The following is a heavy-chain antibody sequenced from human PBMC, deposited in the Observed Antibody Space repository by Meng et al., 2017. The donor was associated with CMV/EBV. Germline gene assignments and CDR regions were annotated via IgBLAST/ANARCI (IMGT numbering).Heavy chain of an antibody. V-gene: IGHV3-48*04. CDR3: AREGYDFWSGVFDY. J-gene: IGHJ4*02. CDR2: ISWNSGSI. Sequence: GESLKISCAASGFTFSSYSMNWVRQAPGKGLEWVSGISWNSGSIGYADSVKGRFTISRDNAKNSLYLQMNSLRAEDTAVYYCAREGYDFWSGVFDYWGQGTLVTVSS. CDR1: GFTFSSYS. D-gene: IGHD3-3*01.